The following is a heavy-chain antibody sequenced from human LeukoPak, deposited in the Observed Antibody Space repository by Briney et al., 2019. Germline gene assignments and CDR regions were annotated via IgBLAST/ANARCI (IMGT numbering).Heavy chain of an antibody. CDR2: ITPIFGTA. CDR1: GGTFSSYA. D-gene: IGHD3-10*01. CDR3: AREPAFPLRFGELAHAFDI. V-gene: IGHV1-69*06. Sequence: GASVKVSCKASGGTFSSYAISWVRQAPGQGLEWMGGITPIFGTANYAQKFQGRVTITADKSTSTAYMELSSLRSEDTAVYYCAREPAFPLRFGELAHAFDIWGQGTMVTVSS. J-gene: IGHJ3*02.